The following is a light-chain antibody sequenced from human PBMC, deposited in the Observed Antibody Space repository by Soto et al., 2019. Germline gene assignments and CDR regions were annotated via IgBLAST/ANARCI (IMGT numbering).Light chain of an antibody. Sequence: QSVLTQPPSASGTPGQRVTISCSGRSSNIGSNTVRWFQQLPGRAPKLRLYTNNNRPSGVPDRFSGSKSGTSASLAISGLQSEDEADDYCAAWDDSLDGNVVFGGGTQLTVL. V-gene: IGLV1-44*01. J-gene: IGLJ7*01. CDR2: TNN. CDR1: SSNIGSNT. CDR3: AAWDDSLDGNVV.